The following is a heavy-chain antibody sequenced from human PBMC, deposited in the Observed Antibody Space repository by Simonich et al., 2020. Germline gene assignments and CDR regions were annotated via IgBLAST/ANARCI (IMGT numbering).Heavy chain of an antibody. CDR3: ARVPPTSGSYYYYYYYMDV. CDR1: GYTFTGYY. V-gene: IGHV1-2*02. D-gene: IGHD1-26*01. J-gene: IGHJ6*03. Sequence: QVQLVQSGAEVKKPGASVKVSCKASGYTFTGYYMHWVRQAPGQGLEWMGWINPHRGGTHYAQRLQGRLTMTRDTSISTAYMGLSRLRSDDTAVYYCARVPPTSGSYYYYYYYMDVWGKGTTVTVSS. CDR2: INPHRGGT.